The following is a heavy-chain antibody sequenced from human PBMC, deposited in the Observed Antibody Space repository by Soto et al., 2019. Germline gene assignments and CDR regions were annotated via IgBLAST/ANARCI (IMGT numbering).Heavy chain of an antibody. CDR2: VNPNSGNT. CDR3: ARGINSGYSAYYFDY. Sequence: ASVKVSCKASGYTFTSYDINWVRQATGQGLEWMGWVNPNSGNTGYAQKFQGRVTMTRNTSIRTAYMELSSLRSEDTATYFCARGINSGYSAYYFDYWGQGTLVTVYS. V-gene: IGHV1-8*01. CDR1: GYTFTSYD. D-gene: IGHD3-22*01. J-gene: IGHJ4*02.